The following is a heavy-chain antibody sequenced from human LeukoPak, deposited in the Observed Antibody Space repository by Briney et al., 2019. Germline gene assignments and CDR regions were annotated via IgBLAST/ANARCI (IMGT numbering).Heavy chain of an antibody. CDR1: GGSISSDY. Sequence: SETLSLTCTLSGGSISSDYWSWVRQPPGKGLEWIGYLSLGEVAFYNPSLESRLTTSADTSKNQFSLNLTSVTAADTAMYYCVRVSTASGGAFDVWGQGTMVTVSS. J-gene: IGHJ3*01. CDR3: VRVSTASGGAFDV. V-gene: IGHV4-59*13. CDR2: LSLGEVA. D-gene: IGHD2-21*02.